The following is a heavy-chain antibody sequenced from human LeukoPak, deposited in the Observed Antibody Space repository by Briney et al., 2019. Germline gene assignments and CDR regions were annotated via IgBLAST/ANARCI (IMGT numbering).Heavy chain of an antibody. J-gene: IGHJ3*02. CDR1: GFTFDDYA. V-gene: IGHV3-9*01. CDR3: AKDPPGIVGALDAFDI. CDR2: ISWNSGSI. D-gene: IGHD1-26*01. Sequence: GRSLRLSCAASGFTFDDYAMHWVRQAPGKGLEWVSGISWNSGSIGYADSVKGRFTISRDNAKNSLYLQMNSLRAEDTAVYYCAKDPPGIVGALDAFDIWGQGTMVTVSS.